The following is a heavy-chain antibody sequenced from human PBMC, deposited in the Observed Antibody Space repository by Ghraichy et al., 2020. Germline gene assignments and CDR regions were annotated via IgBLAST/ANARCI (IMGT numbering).Heavy chain of an antibody. J-gene: IGHJ6*02. CDR1: GGSISSYY. V-gene: IGHV4-59*01. CDR3: SSALIHFGELVYIGIAV. Sequence: SETLSLTCTVSGGSISSYYWSWIRQPPGKGLEWIGYIYYSGSTNYNPSLKSRVTISVDTSKNQFSLKLSSVTAADTAVYYCSSALIHFGELVYIGIAVWGHGTTVTVSS. CDR2: IYYSGST. D-gene: IGHD3-10*01.